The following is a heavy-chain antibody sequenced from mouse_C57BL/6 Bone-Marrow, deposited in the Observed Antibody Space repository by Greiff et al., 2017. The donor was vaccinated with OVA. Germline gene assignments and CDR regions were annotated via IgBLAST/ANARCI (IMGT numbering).Heavy chain of an antibody. Sequence: EVMLVESEGGLVQPGSSMKLSCTASGFTFSDYYMAWVRQVPEKGLEWVANINYDGSSTYYLDSLKSRFIISRDNAKNILYLQMSSLKSEDTATYYCARGRNYYGSRGYFDYWGQGTTLTVSS. CDR2: INYDGSST. CDR3: ARGRNYYGSRGYFDY. D-gene: IGHD1-1*01. V-gene: IGHV5-16*01. J-gene: IGHJ2*01. CDR1: GFTFSDYY.